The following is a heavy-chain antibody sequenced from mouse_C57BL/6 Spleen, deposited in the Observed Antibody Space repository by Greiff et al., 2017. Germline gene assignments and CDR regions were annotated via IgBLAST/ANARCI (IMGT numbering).Heavy chain of an antibody. Sequence: QVQLQQSGAELVRPGTSVKMSCKASGYTFTNYWIGWAKQRPGHGLEWIGDIYPGGGYTNYNEKFKGKATLTADKSSSTAYMQFSSLTSEDSAIYYCARVGLITVVATNWYFDVWGTGTTVTVSS. J-gene: IGHJ1*03. CDR2: IYPGGGYT. V-gene: IGHV1-63*01. CDR3: ARVGLITVVATNWYFDV. D-gene: IGHD1-1*01. CDR1: GYTFTNYW.